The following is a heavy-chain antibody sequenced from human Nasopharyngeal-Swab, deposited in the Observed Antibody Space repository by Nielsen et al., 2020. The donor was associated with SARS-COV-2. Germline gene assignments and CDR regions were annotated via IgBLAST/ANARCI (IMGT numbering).Heavy chain of an antibody. Sequence: GESLKISCAASGFTFSSFGMHWVRQAPGKGLEWVAFIAHDASNEYYRDSVKGRFSISSDSSKNILYLQMDSLRGEDTAVYYCARDAPAHYGAFYWGRGTLVTVSS. CDR2: IAHDASNE. CDR1: GFTFSSFG. D-gene: IGHD4-17*01. V-gene: IGHV3-30*03. CDR3: ARDAPAHYGAFY. J-gene: IGHJ4*02.